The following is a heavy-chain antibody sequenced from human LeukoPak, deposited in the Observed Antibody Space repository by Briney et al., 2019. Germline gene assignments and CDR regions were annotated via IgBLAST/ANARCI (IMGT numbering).Heavy chain of an antibody. D-gene: IGHD1-7*01. CDR3: ARDNWNYGSSMDV. V-gene: IGHV4-59*01. Sequence: SETLSLTCTVPGGSISGYYWSWIRQPPGKGLEWIGYIYYSGSTDYNPSLKSRVTISVDTSKNQLSLKLSSVTAADTAVYYRARDNWNYGSSMDVWGQGTTVTVSS. CDR2: IYYSGST. J-gene: IGHJ6*02. CDR1: GGSISGYY.